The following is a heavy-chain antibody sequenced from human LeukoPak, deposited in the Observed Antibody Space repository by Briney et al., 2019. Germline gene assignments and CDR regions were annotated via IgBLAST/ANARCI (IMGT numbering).Heavy chain of an antibody. CDR3: ARDLGHYYDTQGRD. J-gene: IGHJ4*02. Sequence: GGSLRLSCAASGFTFSSYEMNWVRQAPGKGLERVSYISSSGSTIYYADSVKGRFTISRDNAKNSLYLQMNSLRAEDTAVYYCARDLGHYYDTQGRDWGQGTLVTVSS. CDR1: GFTFSSYE. CDR2: ISSSGSTI. V-gene: IGHV3-48*03. D-gene: IGHD3-22*01.